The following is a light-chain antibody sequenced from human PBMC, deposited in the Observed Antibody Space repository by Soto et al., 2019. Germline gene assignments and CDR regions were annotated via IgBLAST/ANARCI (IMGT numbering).Light chain of an antibody. J-gene: IGKJ1*01. V-gene: IGKV1-27*01. CDR2: GTS. CDR1: QVISSY. CDR3: QKYDNAPWT. Sequence: DIQMTQSPSSLSASVGDRVTITCRASQVISSYLAWYQQKPGKVPKLLIYGTSTLQSGVPSRFSGSGSGTDFTLTISSLQPEDAATYYCQKYDNAPWTFGQGTKVEIK.